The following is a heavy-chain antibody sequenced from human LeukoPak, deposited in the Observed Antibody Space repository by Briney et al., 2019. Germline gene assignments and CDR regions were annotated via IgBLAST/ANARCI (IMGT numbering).Heavy chain of an antibody. CDR1: GYSFTSYW. V-gene: IGHV5-10-1*01. CDR2: IDPSDSYT. D-gene: IGHD4-17*01. J-gene: IGHJ4*02. CDR3: AVNDYGDYGGVDY. Sequence: GESLKISWKGSGYSFTSYWISWVRQMPGKGLEWMGRIDPSDSYTNYSPSFQGHVTISADKSISTAYLQWSSLKASDTAMYYCAVNDYGDYGGVDYWGQGTLVTVSS.